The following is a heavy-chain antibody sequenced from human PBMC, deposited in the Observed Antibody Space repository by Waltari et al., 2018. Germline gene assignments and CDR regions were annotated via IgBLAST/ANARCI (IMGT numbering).Heavy chain of an antibody. CDR1: GFPFSSHW. J-gene: IGHJ5*02. D-gene: IGHD1-26*01. Sequence: EVQLVESGGGLVQPGGSLRLSCAASGFPFSSHWMNWVRQAPGKGLGWVASINQDGSGTYYVDSLKGRFTISRDNAKNSLYLQMNSLRVEDTAIYYCARERGWGWLDPWGQGTLVTVSS. CDR2: INQDGSGT. CDR3: ARERGWGWLDP. V-gene: IGHV3-7*01.